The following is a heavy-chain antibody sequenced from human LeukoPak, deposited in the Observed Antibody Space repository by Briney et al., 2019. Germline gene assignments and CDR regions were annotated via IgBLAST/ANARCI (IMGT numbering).Heavy chain of an antibody. Sequence: SQTLSLTCAISGDSVSSNSVAWNWIRQSPSRGLEWLGRTYYRSKWYNDYAESVKSRMTINPDTSNNQFSLQLNSVTPEDTAVYYCARGLVGATFFDYWGQGTLVTVSS. D-gene: IGHD1-26*01. CDR1: GDSVSSNSVA. CDR2: TYYRSKWYN. J-gene: IGHJ4*02. V-gene: IGHV6-1*01. CDR3: ARGLVGATFFDY.